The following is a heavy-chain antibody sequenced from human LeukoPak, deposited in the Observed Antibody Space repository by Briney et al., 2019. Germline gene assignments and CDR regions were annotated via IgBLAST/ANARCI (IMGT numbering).Heavy chain of an antibody. CDR2: ISGSGGRT. D-gene: IGHD6-19*01. J-gene: IGHJ4*02. CDR1: GFTFSSYA. CDR3: AKDLVAGMAIGEF. V-gene: IGHV3-23*01. Sequence: GGSLRLSCAASGFTFSSYAMSWVRQAPGKGLEWVSSISGSGGRTYYADSVKGRFTIPRDTSNNTLYLQMDSLRAEDTAVYYCAKDLVAGMAIGEFWGQGTLVTVSS.